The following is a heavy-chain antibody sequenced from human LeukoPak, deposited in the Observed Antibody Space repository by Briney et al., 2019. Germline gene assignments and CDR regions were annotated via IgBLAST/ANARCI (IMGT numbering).Heavy chain of an antibody. CDR1: GGTFSSYA. J-gene: IGHJ6*03. CDR2: IIPIFGTA. D-gene: IGHD6-19*01. Sequence: GASVRVSCKASGGTFSSYAISWVRQAPGQGLEWMGGIIPIFGTANYAQKFQGRVTITADESTSTAYMELSSLRSEDTAVYYCARAPGPGGIAVAGTHMIPELYYYYYMDVWGKGTTVTVSS. CDR3: ARAPGPGGIAVAGTHMIPELYYYYYMDV. V-gene: IGHV1-69*13.